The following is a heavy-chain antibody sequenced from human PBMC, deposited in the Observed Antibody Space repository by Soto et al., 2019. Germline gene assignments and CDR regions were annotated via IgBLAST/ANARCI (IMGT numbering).Heavy chain of an antibody. V-gene: IGHV3-33*01. Sequence: QEQLVESGGGVVQPGESLRLSCAASGFTFSSHAMHWVRQAPGKGLEWVAVVWYDGSNKYYAESVKGRFTISRDNSKNTLYLQMNNLRAEDMAVYYCVRDFRSDFWSGYGNYYFDYWGQGTLVTVSS. CDR2: VWYDGSNK. CDR3: VRDFRSDFWSGYGNYYFDY. CDR1: GFTFSSHA. J-gene: IGHJ4*02. D-gene: IGHD3-3*01.